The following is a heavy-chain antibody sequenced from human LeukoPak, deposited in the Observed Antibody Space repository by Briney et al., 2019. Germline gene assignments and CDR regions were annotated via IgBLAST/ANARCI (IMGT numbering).Heavy chain of an antibody. CDR2: IWYDGSNK. D-gene: IGHD6-19*01. CDR1: GFTFSSYA. V-gene: IGHV3-33*08. Sequence: GGSLRLSCAASGFTFSSYAMSWVRQAPGKGLEWVAVIWYDGSNKYYADSVKGRFTISRDQSKNTAYLQMNSLRAEDTAVYYCARLGSGWSFDYWGQGALVTVSS. CDR3: ARLGSGWSFDY. J-gene: IGHJ4*02.